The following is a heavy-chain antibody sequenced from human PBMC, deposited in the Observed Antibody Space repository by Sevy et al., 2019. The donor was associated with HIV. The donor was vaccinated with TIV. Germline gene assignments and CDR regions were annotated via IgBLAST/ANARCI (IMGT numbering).Heavy chain of an antibody. CDR1: GFTFSSYS. V-gene: IGHV3-48*02. J-gene: IGHJ3*02. CDR3: ARDVLWFGASHAFDI. CDR2: ISSSSSTI. Sequence: GGSLRLSCAASGFTFSSYSMNWVRRAPGKGLEWVSYISSSSSTIYYADSVKGRFTISRDNAKNSLYLQMNSLRDEDTAVYYCARDVLWFGASHAFDIWGQGTMVTVSS. D-gene: IGHD3-10*01.